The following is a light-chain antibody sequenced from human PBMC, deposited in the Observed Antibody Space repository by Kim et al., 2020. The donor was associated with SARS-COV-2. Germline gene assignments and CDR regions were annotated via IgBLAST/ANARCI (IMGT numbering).Light chain of an antibody. CDR3: QAWDSSNGGV. Sequence: VCPGKTARMNWAGDEWGDKYACGYKQKPGQAPVLVIYQDSKRHSGIHERFSGSNSGNTATLTISGTQAMDEADYYCQAWDSSNGGVFGAGTKVTVL. CDR2: QDS. V-gene: IGLV3-1*01. CDR1: EWGDKY. J-gene: IGLJ1*01.